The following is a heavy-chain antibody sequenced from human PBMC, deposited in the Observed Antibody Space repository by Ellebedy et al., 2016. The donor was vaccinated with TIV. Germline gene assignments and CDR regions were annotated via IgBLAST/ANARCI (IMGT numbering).Heavy chain of an antibody. CDR3: AKGGQWLLQGSAFDI. V-gene: IGHV3-23*01. D-gene: IGHD5-12*01. Sequence: GGSLRLSXAASGFTFSSHAMTWVRQAPGKGLEWVSAISFSGDTTHSADSVKGRFTISRDKSKSTLYLQMNSLRAEDTAVYYCAKGGQWLLQGSAFDIWGQGTMVTVSS. J-gene: IGHJ3*02. CDR2: ISFSGDTT. CDR1: GFTFSSHA.